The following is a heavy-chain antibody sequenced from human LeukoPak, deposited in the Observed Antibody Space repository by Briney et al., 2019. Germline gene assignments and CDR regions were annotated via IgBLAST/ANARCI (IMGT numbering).Heavy chain of an antibody. J-gene: IGHJ6*02. D-gene: IGHD6-19*01. CDR2: ISAYNGNT. CDR1: GYTLTSYG. V-gene: IGHV1-18*01. Sequence: ASVKVSCKASGYTLTSYGISWVRQAPGQGLEWMGWISAYNGNTNYAQKLQGRVTMTTDTSTSTAYMELRSLRSDDTAVYYCAREGRGYSSGWTNYYYYGMDVWGQGTTATVSS. CDR3: AREGRGYSSGWTNYYYYGMDV.